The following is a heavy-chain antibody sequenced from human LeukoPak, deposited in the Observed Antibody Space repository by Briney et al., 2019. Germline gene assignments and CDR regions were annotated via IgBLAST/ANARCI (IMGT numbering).Heavy chain of an antibody. CDR2: IGYDGSNK. J-gene: IGHJ5*02. D-gene: IGHD6-19*01. CDR1: GFTFSSYG. Sequence: GGSLRLSCAASGFTFSSYGMHWVRQAPGKGLEWVSFIGYDGSNKYYADSVKGRFTISRDNFKNTLYLQMNSLRAEDTAVYYCAKDPAIAVAGTRVNWFDPWGQGTLVTVSS. CDR3: AKDPAIAVAGTRVNWFDP. V-gene: IGHV3-30*02.